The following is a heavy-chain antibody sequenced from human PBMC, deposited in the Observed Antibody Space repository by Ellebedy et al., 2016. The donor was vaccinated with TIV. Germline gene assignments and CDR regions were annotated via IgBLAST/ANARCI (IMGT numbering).Heavy chain of an antibody. V-gene: IGHV6-1*01. CDR1: GDSVSS. Sequence: SQTLSLTXAISGDSVSSRQSPSRGLEWLGRTYYRSKWNYDYAVSMKSRITINPDTSKNQFSLQLNSVTPEDTAVYYCARDPPGDQGYDYWGQGTLVTVSS. D-gene: IGHD7-27*01. CDR2: TYYRSKWNY. CDR3: ARDPPGDQGYDY. J-gene: IGHJ4*02.